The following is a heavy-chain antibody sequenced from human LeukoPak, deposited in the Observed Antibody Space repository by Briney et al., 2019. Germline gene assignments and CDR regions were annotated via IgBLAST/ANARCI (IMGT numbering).Heavy chain of an antibody. CDR3: ARGWRGFDY. CDR1: GGSFGGYY. Sequence: SETLSLTCAVYGGSFGGYYWSWIRQPPGKGLEWIGEINHSGSTNYNPSLKSRVTISVDTSKNQFSLKLSSVTAADTAVYYCARGWRGFDYWGQGTLVTVSS. V-gene: IGHV4-34*01. CDR2: INHSGST. J-gene: IGHJ4*02.